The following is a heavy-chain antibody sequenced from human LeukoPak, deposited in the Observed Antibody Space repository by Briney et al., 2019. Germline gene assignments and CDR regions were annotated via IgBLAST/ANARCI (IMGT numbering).Heavy chain of an antibody. CDR3: ASSYDSSGYSIDY. Sequence: PGGSLRLXCAASGFTVSSNYMSWVRQAPGKGLEWVSVIYSGGSTYYADSVKGRFTISRDNSKNTLYLQMNSLRAEDTAVYYCASSYDSSGYSIDYWGQGTLVTVSS. CDR1: GFTVSSNY. V-gene: IGHV3-53*01. J-gene: IGHJ4*02. CDR2: IYSGGST. D-gene: IGHD3-22*01.